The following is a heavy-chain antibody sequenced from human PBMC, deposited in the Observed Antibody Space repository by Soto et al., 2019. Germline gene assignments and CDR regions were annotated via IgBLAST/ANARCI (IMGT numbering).Heavy chain of an antibody. CDR3: EKGMVGATNYYYGMDV. Sequence: GGSLRLSCAASGFTFSSYAMSWVRQAPGKGLEWVSAISGSGGSTYYADFVKGRFTISRDNSKNTLYLQMNSLRAEDTAVYYCEKGMVGATNYYYGMDVWGQGTTVTVSS. CDR2: ISGSGGST. J-gene: IGHJ6*02. D-gene: IGHD1-26*01. V-gene: IGHV3-23*01. CDR1: GFTFSSYA.